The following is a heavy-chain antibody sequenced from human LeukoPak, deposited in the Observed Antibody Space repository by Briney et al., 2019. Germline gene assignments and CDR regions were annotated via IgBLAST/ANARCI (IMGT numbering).Heavy chain of an antibody. CDR3: ARRVTSNWFDP. CDR1: GGSISSYY. D-gene: IGHD2-21*02. V-gene: IGHV4-59*08. CDR2: MYYSGST. Sequence: WETLRLTCTVSGGSISSYYWSWIRQPPGKGLEWIGYMYYSGSTNYNPSLKSRFTISVDTSKNQLSLKLSSVAAAGTAVYYCARRVTSNWFDPWGQGPVVTVTS. J-gene: IGHJ5*02.